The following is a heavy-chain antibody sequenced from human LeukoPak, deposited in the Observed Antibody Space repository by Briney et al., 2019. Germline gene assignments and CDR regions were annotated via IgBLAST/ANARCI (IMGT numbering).Heavy chain of an antibody. CDR3: AKDIAAGTVYYYYYGMDV. D-gene: IGHD6-13*01. J-gene: IGHJ6*02. CDR1: GFTFSSYG. Sequence: PGRSLRLSCAASGFTFSSYGMHWVRQAPGKGLEWVAVISYDGSNKYYADSVKGRFTISRDNSKNTLYLQMNSLRAGDTAVYYCAKDIAAGTVYYYYYGMDVWGQGTTVTVSS. V-gene: IGHV3-30*18. CDR2: ISYDGSNK.